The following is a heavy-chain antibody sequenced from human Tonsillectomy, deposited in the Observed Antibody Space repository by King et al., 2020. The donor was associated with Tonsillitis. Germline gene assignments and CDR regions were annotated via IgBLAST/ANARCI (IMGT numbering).Heavy chain of an antibody. D-gene: IGHD2-15*01. V-gene: IGHV3-21*01. CDR2: ISSSSSYI. Sequence: VQLVESGGGLVKPGGSLRLSCAASGFTVSSYSMNWVRQAPGKGLEWVSSISSSSSYIYSADSVKGRFPISRDNAKNSLYLQMNSLKAEDTAVYYCATGYCSGGSCYSSATFDYWGQGTLVTVSS. CDR3: ATGYCSGGSCYSSATFDY. CDR1: GFTVSSYS. J-gene: IGHJ4*02.